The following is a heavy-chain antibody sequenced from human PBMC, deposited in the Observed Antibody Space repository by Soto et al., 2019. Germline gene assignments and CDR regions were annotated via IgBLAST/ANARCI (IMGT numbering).Heavy chain of an antibody. Sequence: QVQLVESGGGVVQPGRSLRLSCPASGFSISRSAMHWVRQAPGKGLEWVAVIAYDGSNRWYADSAKGRFTISRDNSKNTVSLQMSSLRGEDTAVYYCARDLQAGTDNVNWFAPWGQGTLVTVSS. CDR3: ARDLQAGTDNVNWFAP. CDR1: GFSISRSA. J-gene: IGHJ5*02. D-gene: IGHD1-1*01. V-gene: IGHV3-30*14. CDR2: IAYDGSNR.